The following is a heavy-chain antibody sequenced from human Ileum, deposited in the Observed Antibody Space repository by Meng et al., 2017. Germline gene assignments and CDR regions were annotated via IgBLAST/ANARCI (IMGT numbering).Heavy chain of an antibody. CDR3: ARGGGRYGPDFDY. CDR1: GVSFSVYS. Sequence: VHLQQVGAGVLKPSESLSLTCAVYGVSFSVYSWTWIRQSPGKGLEWIGAINHSGSTNYNPSLKSRVTISVDTSKNQFSLKLSSVTAADTAVYYCARGGGRYGPDFDYWDQGTLVTVSS. V-gene: IGHV4-34*01. D-gene: IGHD3-16*01. J-gene: IGHJ4*02. CDR2: INHSGST.